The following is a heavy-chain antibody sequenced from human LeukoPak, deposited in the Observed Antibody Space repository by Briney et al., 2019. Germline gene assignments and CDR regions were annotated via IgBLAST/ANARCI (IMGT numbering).Heavy chain of an antibody. J-gene: IGHJ4*02. CDR2: IWYDGSNK. D-gene: IGHD5-18*01. CDR3: ARDRIQLWSHDY. CDR1: GFTFSSYG. V-gene: IGHV3-33*01. Sequence: GGSLRLSCAASGFTFSSYGMHWVRQAPGKGLEWVAVIWYDGSNKYYADSVKGRFTISRDNSKNSLYLQMNGLRAEDTAVYYCARDRIQLWSHDYWGQGTLVTVSS.